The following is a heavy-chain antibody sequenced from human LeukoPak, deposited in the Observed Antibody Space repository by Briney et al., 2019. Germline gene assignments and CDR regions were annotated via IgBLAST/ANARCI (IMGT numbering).Heavy chain of an antibody. CDR3: AREGPRGNSQFDY. CDR2: IWYDGSNK. J-gene: IGHJ4*02. CDR1: GYTFSSYA. D-gene: IGHD2/OR15-2a*01. Sequence: GGSLRLSCTASGYTFSSYAMQWVRQAPGKGLEWVALIWYDGSNKYYADSVKGRLTISRDNSKNTLYLQMNSLRAEDTAVYYCAREGPRGNSQFDYWGQGTLVTVSS. V-gene: IGHV3-33*08.